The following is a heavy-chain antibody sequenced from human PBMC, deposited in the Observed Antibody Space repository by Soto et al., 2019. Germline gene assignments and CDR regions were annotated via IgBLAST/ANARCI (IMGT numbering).Heavy chain of an antibody. CDR3: AKGPYYYDSSGSLNY. CDR1: GFTFSSYA. D-gene: IGHD3-22*01. CDR2: ISYDGSNK. V-gene: IGHV3-30-3*01. Sequence: PGGSLRLSCAASGFTFSSYAMHWVRQAPGKGLEWVAVISYDGSNKYYADSVKGRFTISRDNSKNTLYLQMNSLRAEDTAVYYCAKGPYYYDSSGSLNYWGQGTLVTVSS. J-gene: IGHJ4*02.